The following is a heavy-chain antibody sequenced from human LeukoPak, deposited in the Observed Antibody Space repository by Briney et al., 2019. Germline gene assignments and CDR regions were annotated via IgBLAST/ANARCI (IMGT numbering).Heavy chain of an antibody. CDR3: AREIVVVPAAMGFDP. CDR1: GYTFTTYY. Sequence: ASVKVSSKSSGYTFTTYYIHWVRQAPGQGREWMGVINPSGGSTSFAQKFQARLTMTRDTSTSTIYMELSGLRSEDTAVYYCAREIVVVPAAMGFDPWGQGTLVTVSS. CDR2: INPSGGST. V-gene: IGHV1-46*01. J-gene: IGHJ5*02. D-gene: IGHD2-2*01.